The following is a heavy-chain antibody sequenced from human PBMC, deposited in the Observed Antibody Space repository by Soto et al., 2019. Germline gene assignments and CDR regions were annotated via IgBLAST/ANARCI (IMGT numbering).Heavy chain of an antibody. Sequence: GGSLRLSCAASGFTFSSYSMNWVRQAPGKGLEWVSYISSSSSTIYYADSVKGRFTISRDNAKNSLYLQINSLRAEDTAVYYYARDLGSSWYLEYSQHGGQGTRVTVSS. CDR3: ARDLGSSWYLEYSQH. CDR1: GFTFSSYS. V-gene: IGHV3-48*01. CDR2: ISSSSSTI. J-gene: IGHJ1*01. D-gene: IGHD6-13*01.